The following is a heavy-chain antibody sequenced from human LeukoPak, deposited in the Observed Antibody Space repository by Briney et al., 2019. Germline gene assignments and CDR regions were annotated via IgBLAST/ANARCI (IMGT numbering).Heavy chain of an antibody. CDR1: GYTFTGYY. J-gene: IGHJ4*02. V-gene: IGHV1-58*02. CDR2: IVVGSGNT. D-gene: IGHD2-15*01. Sequence: SVKVSCKASGYTFTGYYMQWVRQARGQRLEWIGWIVVGSGNTNYAQKFQERVTITRDMSTSTAYMELSSLRSEDTAVYYCAAVRRYCSGGSCSIHHDYWGQGTLVTVSS. CDR3: AAVRRYCSGGSCSIHHDY.